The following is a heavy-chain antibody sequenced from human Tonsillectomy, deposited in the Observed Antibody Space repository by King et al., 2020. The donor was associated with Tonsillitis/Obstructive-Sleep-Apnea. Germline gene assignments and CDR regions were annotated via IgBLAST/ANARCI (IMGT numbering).Heavy chain of an antibody. J-gene: IGHJ4*02. D-gene: IGHD3-22*01. V-gene: IGHV4-31*03. CDR2: IYYSWST. CDR1: VGSISSGGYY. Sequence: QLQESGPGLVKPSQTLSLTCTVSVGSISSGGYYWSWIRQHPGKGLEWIGYIYYSWSTYYNPSLKSRVTISVDTSKNQFSLKRSSWTAADTAVYYCAREGRYYYDSSGYYQYYFDYWGQGTLVTVSS. CDR3: AREGRYYYDSSGYYQYYFDY.